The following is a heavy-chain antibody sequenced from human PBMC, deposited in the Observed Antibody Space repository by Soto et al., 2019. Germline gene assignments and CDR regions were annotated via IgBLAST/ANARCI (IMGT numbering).Heavy chain of an antibody. D-gene: IGHD2-2*01. Sequence: QVQLVESGGGVVQPGRSQRLSCAASGFTFSMYGMHWVRQAPGKGLEWMATVYYDGHNKYYADSVRGRFTISRDNSKKMVYLQMYSPRAEETAVYYCARDPPSTLGSFDFWGRGTMVTVSS. J-gene: IGHJ3*01. CDR3: ARDPPSTLGSFDF. V-gene: IGHV3-33*01. CDR2: VYYDGHNK. CDR1: GFTFSMYG.